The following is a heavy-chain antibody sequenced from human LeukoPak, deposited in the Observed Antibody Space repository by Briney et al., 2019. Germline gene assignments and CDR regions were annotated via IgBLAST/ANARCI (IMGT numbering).Heavy chain of an antibody. V-gene: IGHV3-33*01. D-gene: IGHD6-6*01. CDR2: IWYDGSNS. CDR1: GFTFRSHG. Sequence: GGSVRLSCAASGFTFRSHGMHWVRQAPGKGLQWVGVIWYDGSNSYYADSVKGRFTISRDNSKNTLYLQMNSLRAEDTAVYYCARDRGSSPFDYWGQGTLVTVSS. CDR3: ARDRGSSPFDY. J-gene: IGHJ4*02.